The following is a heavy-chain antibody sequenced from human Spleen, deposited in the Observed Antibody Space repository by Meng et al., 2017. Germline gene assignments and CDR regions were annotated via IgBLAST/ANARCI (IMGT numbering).Heavy chain of an antibody. D-gene: IGHD2-15*01. CDR2: INQDGSEK. V-gene: IGHV3-7*01. CDR1: GFSFSIYW. CDR3: ARDRFVYCTGGSCYSIDN. Sequence: GESLKISCAASGFSFSIYWMSWVRQALGKGLEWVANINQDGSEKYYVDSVKGRFTISRDNAKNSLYLQMNSLRAEDTAVYYCARDRFVYCTGGSCYSIDNWGQGTLVTVSS. J-gene: IGHJ4*02.